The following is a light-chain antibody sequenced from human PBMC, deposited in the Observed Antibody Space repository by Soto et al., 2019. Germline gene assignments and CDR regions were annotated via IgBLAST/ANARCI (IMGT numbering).Light chain of an antibody. V-gene: IGKV1-5*01. J-gene: IGKJ1*01. CDR3: QQSYSTLWT. CDR2: DAS. Sequence: DIQMTQSPSTLSGSVGDRVTITCRASQTISSWLAWYQQKSGKAPKLLIYDASTLESGVPSRFSGSGSGTDFTLTISSLQPEDFATYYCQQSYSTLWTFGQGTKVDIK. CDR1: QTISSW.